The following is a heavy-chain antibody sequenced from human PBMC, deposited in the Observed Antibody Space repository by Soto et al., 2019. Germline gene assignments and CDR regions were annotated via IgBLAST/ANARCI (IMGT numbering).Heavy chain of an antibody. CDR2: IYCRDSET. CDR1: GYSFTSYW. V-gene: IGHV5-51*01. CDR3: ARRSSDCVDY. Sequence: GESLKISCRGSGYSFTSYWIGWVRQMPGKGLEWMGIIYCRDSETHYSPSFQGQVTISVDKSISTAYLQLSSLKASDTAIYYCARRSSDCVDYWGQGTLVTVSS. D-gene: IGHD6-25*01. J-gene: IGHJ4*02.